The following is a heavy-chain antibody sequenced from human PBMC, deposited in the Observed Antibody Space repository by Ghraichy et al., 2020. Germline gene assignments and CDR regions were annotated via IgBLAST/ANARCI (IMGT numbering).Heavy chain of an antibody. V-gene: IGHV1-69*13. CDR2: IIPIFGTA. D-gene: IGHD1-26*01. CDR1: GGTFSSYA. J-gene: IGHJ4*02. Sequence: PSVKVSCKASGGTFSSYAISWVRQAPGQGLEWMGGIIPIFGTANYAQKFQGRVTITADESTSTAYMELSSLRSEDTAVYYCARDGGRPGGLLTQLPLDYWGQGTLVTVSS. CDR3: ARDGGRPGGLLTQLPLDY.